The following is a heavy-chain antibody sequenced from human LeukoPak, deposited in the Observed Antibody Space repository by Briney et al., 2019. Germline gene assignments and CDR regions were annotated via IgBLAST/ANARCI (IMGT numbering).Heavy chain of an antibody. CDR2: TSSSDDGT. J-gene: IGHJ4*02. CDR1: GFPLSSYA. D-gene: IGHD2-21*01. CDR3: ARAPVTSCRGAFCYPFDL. V-gene: IGHV3-23*01. Sequence: GGSLRLSCAASGFPLSSYAMSWVRQVPGKGLEWVSATSSSDDGTYHADSVRGRLTIYRDNFGNTLYLQMNRLRVEDAALYYCARAPVTSCRGAFCYPFDLWGQGVLVTVSS.